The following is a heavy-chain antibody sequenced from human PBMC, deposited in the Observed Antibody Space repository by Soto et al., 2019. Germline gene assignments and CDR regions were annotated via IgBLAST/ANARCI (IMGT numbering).Heavy chain of an antibody. CDR3: ATGMVDALTAYPCLAH. J-gene: IGHJ4*02. Sequence: CAGSSPEKGLEWMGGLDPEDGDIVYPQKFQGRISMTDDTSTDTAHLQLSSLTSEDTAVYYCATGMVDALTAYPCLAHWGQGPLLTVSS. D-gene: IGHD3-9*01. V-gene: IGHV1-24*01. CDR2: LDPEDGDI.